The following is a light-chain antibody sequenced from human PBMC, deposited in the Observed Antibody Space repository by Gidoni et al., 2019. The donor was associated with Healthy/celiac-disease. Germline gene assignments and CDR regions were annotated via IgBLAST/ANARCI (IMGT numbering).Light chain of an antibody. CDR2: AGS. CDR1: SSDVGSYNL. CDR3: CSYAGSSTFVV. J-gene: IGLJ2*01. Sequence: QSALTQPASVSGSPRHSITISCTGTSSDVGSYNLVSWYQQHPGKAPKLMIYAGSKRPSGVSNRFSGSKSGNTASMTISGLQAEDEADYYCCSYAGSSTFVVFGGGTKLTVL. V-gene: IGLV2-23*01.